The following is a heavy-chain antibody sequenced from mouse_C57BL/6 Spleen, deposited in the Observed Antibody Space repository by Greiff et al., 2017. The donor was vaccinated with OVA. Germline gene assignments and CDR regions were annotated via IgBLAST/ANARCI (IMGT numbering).Heavy chain of an antibody. D-gene: IGHD2-2*01. Sequence: QVQLQQPGTELVKPGASVKLSCKASGYTFTSYWMHWVKQRPGQGLEWIGNINPSNGGTNYNEKFKSKATLTVDKSSSTAYMQLSSLTSEDSAVYYCARSWSTMVTWEYYAMDYWGQGTSVTVSS. J-gene: IGHJ4*01. CDR3: ARSWSTMVTWEYYAMDY. V-gene: IGHV1-53*01. CDR1: GYTFTSYW. CDR2: INPSNGGT.